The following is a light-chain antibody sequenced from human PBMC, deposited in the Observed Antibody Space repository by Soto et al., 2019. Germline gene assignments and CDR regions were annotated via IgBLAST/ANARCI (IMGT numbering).Light chain of an antibody. CDR2: WAS. V-gene: IGKV4-1*01. CDR1: QNVLYKSNNENY. CDR3: QQYYNTPPST. J-gene: IGKJ2*01. Sequence: DIVMTQSPDSLAVSLGERATINCKSSQNVLYKSNNENYLAWYQQKPGQPPKLLIYWASTRKPGVPDRFSGSVSGSNFTLSISSLQSEDVAVYDCQQYYNTPPSTFGQGTKLEI.